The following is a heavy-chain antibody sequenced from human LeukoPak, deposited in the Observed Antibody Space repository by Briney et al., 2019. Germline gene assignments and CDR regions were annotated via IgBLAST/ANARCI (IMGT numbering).Heavy chain of an antibody. Sequence: SVKVSCKASGGTFSCYAISWVRQAPGQGLEWMGGIIPIFGTANYAQKFQGRVTITTDESTSTAYMELSSLRSEDTAVYYCARDVSGYSSGWTFDAFDIWGQGTMVTVSS. CDR1: GGTFSCYA. CDR2: IIPIFGTA. V-gene: IGHV1-69*05. J-gene: IGHJ3*02. D-gene: IGHD6-19*01. CDR3: ARDVSGYSSGWTFDAFDI.